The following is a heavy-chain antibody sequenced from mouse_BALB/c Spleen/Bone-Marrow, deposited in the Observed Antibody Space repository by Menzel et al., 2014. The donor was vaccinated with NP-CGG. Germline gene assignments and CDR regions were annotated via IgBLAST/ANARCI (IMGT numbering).Heavy chain of an antibody. CDR3: AIYYYGSSLFAY. CDR2: IDPANGNT. Sequence: EVQLQQSGAELVKPGASVKLSCTASGFNIKDTYMHWVKQRPEQGLEWVGRIDPANGNTKYDPKFQGKATITADTSSNTAFLQLSSLTSEVTAVYYCAIYYYGSSLFAYWGQGTLVTVAA. CDR1: GFNIKDTY. D-gene: IGHD1-1*01. J-gene: IGHJ3*01. V-gene: IGHV14-3*02.